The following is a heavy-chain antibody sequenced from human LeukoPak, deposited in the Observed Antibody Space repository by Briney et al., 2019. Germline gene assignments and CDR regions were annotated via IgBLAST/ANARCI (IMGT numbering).Heavy chain of an antibody. V-gene: IGHV4-31*03. Sequence: ASETLSLTCTVSGGSISSGGYYWSWIRQHPGQGLEWIGYIYYSGSTSYNPSLKSRVTILLDTSKNQFSLKLSSGTAADTAVYYCATYNRDGYNFAFQHWGQGTLVTVSS. D-gene: IGHD5-24*01. CDR2: IYYSGST. J-gene: IGHJ1*01. CDR1: GGSISSGGYY. CDR3: ATYNRDGYNFAFQH.